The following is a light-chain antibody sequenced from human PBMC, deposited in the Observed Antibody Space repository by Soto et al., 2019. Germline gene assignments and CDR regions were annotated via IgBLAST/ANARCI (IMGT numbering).Light chain of an antibody. J-gene: IGKJ1*01. CDR2: QIS. V-gene: IGKV2-24*01. Sequence: DIVLTQTPLTSSVTPGQPASFSCGSSESLVHSDGVTYLSWLHQRPGQPPRLLIYQISKRFSGGPDRFPGSGAGTKFALYISRVEVEDVGTFFCMQSSQLRTFGQGAKVDIK. CDR1: ESLVHSDGVTY. CDR3: MQSSQLRT.